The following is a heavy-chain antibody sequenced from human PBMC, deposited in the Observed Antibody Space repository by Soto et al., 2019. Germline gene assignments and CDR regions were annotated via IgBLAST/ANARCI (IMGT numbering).Heavy chain of an antibody. CDR2: IHWNDDN. CDR3: IHRRVNGGMDH. J-gene: IGHJ4*02. V-gene: IGHV2-5*01. Sequence: QITLKESGPTLVKPTQTLTLTCTFSGFSLSTSGVGVGCVRQPPGKALEWLAVIHWNDDNHYTSSLKTRLTVTKDITQNHVVFTMTNMDPVDTGTYYCIHRRVNGGMDHWGPGILVTVSS. CDR1: GFSLSTSGVG.